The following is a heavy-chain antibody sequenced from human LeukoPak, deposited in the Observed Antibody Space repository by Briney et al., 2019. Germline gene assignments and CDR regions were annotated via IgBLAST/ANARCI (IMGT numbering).Heavy chain of an antibody. D-gene: IGHD2-8*01. CDR1: GYTFTGYY. Sequence: ASVKVSCKASGYTFTGYYMHWVRQAPGQGLEWMGWINPNSGGTNYAQKFQGRVTMTRDTSISTADMELSRLTFYDTAVYYCAREGVGSLNDAFDMWGQGTMVTVSS. CDR3: AREGVGSLNDAFDM. CDR2: INPNSGGT. J-gene: IGHJ3*02. V-gene: IGHV1-2*02.